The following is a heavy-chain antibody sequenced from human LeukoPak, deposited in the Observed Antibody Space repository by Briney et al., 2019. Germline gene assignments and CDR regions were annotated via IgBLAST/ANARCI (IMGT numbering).Heavy chain of an antibody. Sequence: GGSLRLSCAASGFTFSSYAMSWVRQAPGKGLEWASGISGSGGSTYYADSVEGRLTISRDNSKNTLYLQMNSLRAEDTAVYYCAKGRYYGSGKWGYFEYWGQGTLVTVSS. CDR3: AKGRYYGSGKWGYFEY. V-gene: IGHV3-23*01. CDR1: GFTFSSYA. J-gene: IGHJ4*02. D-gene: IGHD3-10*01. CDR2: ISGSGGST.